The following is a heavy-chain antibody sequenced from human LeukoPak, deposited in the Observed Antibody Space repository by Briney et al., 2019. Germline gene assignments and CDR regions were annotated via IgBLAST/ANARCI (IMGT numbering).Heavy chain of an antibody. D-gene: IGHD3-9*01. CDR3: ARSSHYDILTGYSEEDAFDI. Sequence: TGGSLRLSCAASGFTFSSYAMSWVRQAPGKGLEWVSAISGSGGSTYYADSVKGRFTISRDNSKNTLYLQMNSLRVEDTAVYYCARSSHYDILTGYSEEDAFDIWGQGTMVTVSS. V-gene: IGHV3-23*01. J-gene: IGHJ3*02. CDR2: ISGSGGST. CDR1: GFTFSSYA.